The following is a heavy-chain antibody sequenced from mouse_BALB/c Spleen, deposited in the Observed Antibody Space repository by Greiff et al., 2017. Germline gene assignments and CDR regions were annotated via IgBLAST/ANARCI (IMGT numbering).Heavy chain of an antibody. D-gene: IGHD2-10*01. CDR3: ARSYYGNYDYYAMDY. CDR2: ISYSGST. V-gene: IGHV3-8*02. Sequence: EVKLQESGPSLVKPSQTLSLTCSVTGDSITSGYWNWIRKFPGNKLEYMGYISYSGSTYYNPSLKSRISITRDTSKNQYYLQLNSVTTEDTATYYCARSYYGNYDYYAMDYWGQGTSVTVSS. CDR1: GDSITSGY. J-gene: IGHJ4*01.